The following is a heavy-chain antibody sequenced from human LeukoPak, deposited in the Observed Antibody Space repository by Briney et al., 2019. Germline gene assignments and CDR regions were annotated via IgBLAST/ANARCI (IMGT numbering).Heavy chain of an antibody. CDR3: ARDFHAALLPYYFDY. D-gene: IGHD3-22*01. CDR1: GFTFSSYA. Sequence: GGSLRLSCAASGFTFSSYAMHWVRQAPGKGLEWVAVISYDGSNKYYADSVKGRFTISRDNAKNSLYLQMNSLRAEDTAVYYCARDFHAALLPYYFDYWGQGTLVTVSS. J-gene: IGHJ4*02. V-gene: IGHV3-30-3*01. CDR2: ISYDGSNK.